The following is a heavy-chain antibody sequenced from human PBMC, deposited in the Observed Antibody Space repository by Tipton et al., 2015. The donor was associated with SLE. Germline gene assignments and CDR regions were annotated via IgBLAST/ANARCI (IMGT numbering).Heavy chain of an antibody. J-gene: IGHJ4*02. CDR2: VSSRGIT. Sequence: PGLVKPSETLSLTCTVSGGSMSSYFWSWIRQPPGKGLEWIGYVSSRGITDYNPSLKSRVTGSIDPSKDQFSLTLSSVTAADTAVYYCARARRRQWLDNWGQGTQVTVSS. CDR1: GGSMSSYF. CDR3: ARARRRQWLDN. D-gene: IGHD6-19*01. V-gene: IGHV4-59*01.